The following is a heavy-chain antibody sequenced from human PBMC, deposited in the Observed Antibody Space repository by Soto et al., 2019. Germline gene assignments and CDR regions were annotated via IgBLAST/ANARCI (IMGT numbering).Heavy chain of an antibody. D-gene: IGHD6-6*01. V-gene: IGHV4-31*03. CDR1: VAPFGGGVNS. CDR3: ARSIFP. CDR2: IYYSGST. Sequence: QVQLQESGPGLWKPSQTLSLTALFSVAPFGGGVNSWGWIRKNPGKGLEWIGKIYYSGSTYYNPSRKSRVTISVDTSKNQFSLKLSSVTAADTAVYYCARSIFPWGQGTLFTVSS. J-gene: IGHJ5*02.